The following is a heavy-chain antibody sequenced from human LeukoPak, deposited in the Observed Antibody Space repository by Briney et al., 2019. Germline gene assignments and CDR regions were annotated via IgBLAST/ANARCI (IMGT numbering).Heavy chain of an antibody. CDR2: IYHSEST. J-gene: IGHJ4*02. Sequence: SETLSLTCTASGGSISSSYCSWIRQPPGKGLEWIGYIYHSESTNYNPSPKSRVTISVDTSKNQSSLKLSSVTAADTAVYYCARQAGGTSGPFDYWGQGTLVTVSS. D-gene: IGHD4-23*01. V-gene: IGHV4-59*08. CDR3: ARQAGGTSGPFDY. CDR1: GGSISSSY.